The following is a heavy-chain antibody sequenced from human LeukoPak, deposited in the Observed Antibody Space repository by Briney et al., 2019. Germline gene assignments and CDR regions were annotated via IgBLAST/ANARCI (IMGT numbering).Heavy chain of an antibody. V-gene: IGHV3-48*01. J-gene: IGHJ4*02. CDR1: GFTFSDYS. CDR2: ISTSSSTI. CDR3: ARERITMID. D-gene: IGHD3-22*01. Sequence: GGSLRLSCVASGFTFSDYSMNWVRQAPGKGLEWVSYISTSSSTISYADSVKGRFSISRDNAKNSLYLQMNSLRAEDTAVYYCARERITMIDWGQGTLATVSS.